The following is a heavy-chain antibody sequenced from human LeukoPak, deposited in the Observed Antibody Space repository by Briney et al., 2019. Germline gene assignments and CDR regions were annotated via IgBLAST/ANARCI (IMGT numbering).Heavy chain of an antibody. D-gene: IGHD4/OR15-4a*01. CDR1: GFTFTSYA. Sequence: GGSLRLSCAASGFTFTSYAMSWVRQAPGKGLEWVSVISGSGGNTYSADSVKGRFTISRDNSKNTLYLQMNSLRTEDTAVYYCARDLYDYGSYWGQGTLVTVSS. CDR2: ISGSGGNT. J-gene: IGHJ4*02. V-gene: IGHV3-23*01. CDR3: ARDLYDYGSY.